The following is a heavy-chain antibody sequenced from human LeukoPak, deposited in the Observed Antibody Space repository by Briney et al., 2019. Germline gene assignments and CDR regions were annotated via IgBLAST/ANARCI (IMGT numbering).Heavy chain of an antibody. CDR1: GFTFSSYW. CDR2: IKQDGSEK. CDR3: AREGSGWYVDY. J-gene: IGHJ4*02. Sequence: PGGSLSLSCAASGFTFSSYWMSWVRQAPGKGLEWVANIKQDGSEKYYVDCVKGRFTISRDNAKNSLYLQMNSLRAEDTAVYYCAREGSGWYVDYWGQGTLVTVSS. D-gene: IGHD6-19*01. V-gene: IGHV3-7*01.